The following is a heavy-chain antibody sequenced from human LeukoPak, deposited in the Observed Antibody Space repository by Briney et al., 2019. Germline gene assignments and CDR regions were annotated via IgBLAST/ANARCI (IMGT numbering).Heavy chain of an antibody. Sequence: ASVKVSCKASGGTFSSYAISWVRQAPGQGLEWMGRIIPIFGTANYAQKFQGRGTITTDESTSTAYMELSSLRSEDTAVYDCAREVFIAAADYCYFDLWGRGSLVTVSS. CDR3: AREVFIAAADYCYFDL. CDR2: IIPIFGTA. J-gene: IGHJ2*01. D-gene: IGHD6-13*01. CDR1: GGTFSSYA. V-gene: IGHV1-69*05.